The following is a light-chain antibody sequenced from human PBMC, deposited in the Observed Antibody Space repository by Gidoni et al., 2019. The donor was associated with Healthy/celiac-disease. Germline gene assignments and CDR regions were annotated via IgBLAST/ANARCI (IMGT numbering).Light chain of an antibody. Sequence: EIVMTQSPATLSVSPGERATLSCRASQSVSSNLAWYQQKPGQAPRLLIYGASTRATGIPARVSGSGSGTEFTLTISSLQSEEIAVYYCQQDNNWPKTFGQGTKVEIK. J-gene: IGKJ1*01. CDR3: QQDNNWPKT. CDR1: QSVSSN. CDR2: GAS. V-gene: IGKV3-15*01.